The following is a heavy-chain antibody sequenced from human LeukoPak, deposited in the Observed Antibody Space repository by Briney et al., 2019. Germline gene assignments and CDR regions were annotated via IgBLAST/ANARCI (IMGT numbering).Heavy chain of an antibody. V-gene: IGHV5-51*01. D-gene: IGHD2-21*02. Sequence: GESLKISCKGSGYIFTSYWIGWVRQMPGKGLEWMGIIHPGDSDTRYSPSFQGQVTIAVDKSISTAYLQWSSLKASDTAMYYCARIVVATATNWFLDLWGRGTLVTVSS. J-gene: IGHJ2*01. CDR3: ARIVVATATNWFLDL. CDR1: GYIFTSYW. CDR2: IHPGDSDT.